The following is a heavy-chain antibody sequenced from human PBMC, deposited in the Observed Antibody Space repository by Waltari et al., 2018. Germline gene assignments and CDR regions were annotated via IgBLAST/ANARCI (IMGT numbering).Heavy chain of an antibody. Sequence: EVQLVESGGGVVQPGRSLRLSCAASGFTFDDFSMHWVRHAPGKGLEWVSGISRDSAGIGYADSVKGRFTISRDNAKNSLYLQMNFLRREDTALYYCAKDIGYCTGGSCSMFDHWGQGALVTVSS. J-gene: IGHJ4*02. V-gene: IGHV3-9*01. CDR2: ISRDSAGI. D-gene: IGHD2-15*01. CDR3: AKDIGYCTGGSCSMFDH. CDR1: GFTFDDFS.